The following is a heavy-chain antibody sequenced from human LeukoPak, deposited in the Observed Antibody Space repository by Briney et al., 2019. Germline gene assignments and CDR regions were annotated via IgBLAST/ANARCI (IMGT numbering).Heavy chain of an antibody. CDR3: ARRYCSSTSCYRYYYYMDV. CDR1: GFTFSSYW. CDR2: INSDGSST. D-gene: IGHD2-2*01. Sequence: GGSLRLSCAASGFTFSSYWMHWVRQAPGKGLVWVSRINSDGSSTSYADSVKGRFTISRDNAKNTLCLQMNSLRAEDTAVYCCARRYCSSTSCYRYYYYMDVWGKGTTVTVSS. V-gene: IGHV3-74*01. J-gene: IGHJ6*03.